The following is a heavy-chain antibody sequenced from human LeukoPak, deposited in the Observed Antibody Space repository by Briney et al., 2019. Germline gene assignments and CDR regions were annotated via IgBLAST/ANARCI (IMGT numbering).Heavy chain of an antibody. CDR2: LFPGGNT. CDR3: ARLGPASSGWPEAFDY. Sequence: GGSLRLSCAASGVTVSNNYMSWVRQAPGKGLEWVSVLFPGGNTYYADSVKGRFTISRDNSKNTLYLQMNSLRVEDTAVYYCARLGPASSGWPEAFDYWGQGTLVTVSS. D-gene: IGHD6-19*01. CDR1: GVTVSNNY. J-gene: IGHJ4*02. V-gene: IGHV3-53*01.